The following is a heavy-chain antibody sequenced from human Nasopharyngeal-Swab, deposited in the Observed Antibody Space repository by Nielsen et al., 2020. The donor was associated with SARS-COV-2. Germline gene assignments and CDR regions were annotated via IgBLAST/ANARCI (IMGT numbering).Heavy chain of an antibody. Sequence: ASVKVSCKASGYTFTTYAIHWVRQAPGQRLEWMGWINAGNGNTKYSQKLQGGVTITRDTSASTAYMELSSLRSEDTAVYYCARDSSSGLRYFDWLSPGYNWFDPWGQGTLVTVSS. J-gene: IGHJ5*02. V-gene: IGHV1-3*01. CDR3: ARDSSSGLRYFDWLSPGYNWFDP. CDR2: INAGNGNT. CDR1: GYTFTTYA. D-gene: IGHD3-9*01.